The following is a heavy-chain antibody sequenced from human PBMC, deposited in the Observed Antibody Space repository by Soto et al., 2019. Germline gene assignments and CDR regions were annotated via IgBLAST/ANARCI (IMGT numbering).Heavy chain of an antibody. CDR1: GYTFTSYY. Sequence: ASVEXSCKASGYTFTSYYMHWVRQDPGQGLEWMGIINPSGGSTSYAQKFQGRVTMTRDTSTSTVYMELSSLRSEDTAVYYCARDGGTASYYFDYWGHGTLVTVSS. J-gene: IGHJ4*01. D-gene: IGHD6-13*01. V-gene: IGHV1-46*01. CDR3: ARDGGTASYYFDY. CDR2: INPSGGST.